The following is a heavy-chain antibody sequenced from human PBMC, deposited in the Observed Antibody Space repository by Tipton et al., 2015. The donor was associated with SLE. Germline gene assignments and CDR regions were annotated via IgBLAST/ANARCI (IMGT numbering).Heavy chain of an antibody. Sequence: TLSLTCAVSSGSISGQYWSWIRQPPGKGLEWIGYIYYTGSSNHNPSLKGRVTMSVDTSKNQFSLSVNSVTAADTAVYYCARSMLTTKRVFDYWGQGTLVTVSS. J-gene: IGHJ4*02. CDR1: SGSISGQY. D-gene: IGHD3-16*01. CDR3: ARSMLTTKRVFDY. CDR2: IYYTGSS. V-gene: IGHV4-59*11.